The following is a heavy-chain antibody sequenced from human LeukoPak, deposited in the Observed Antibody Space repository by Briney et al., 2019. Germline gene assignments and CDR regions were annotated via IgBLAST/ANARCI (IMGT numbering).Heavy chain of an antibody. Sequence: GGSLRLSCAVPGITLSNYGMSWVRQAPGKGLEWVSAISGSGGSTYYADSVKGRFTISRDNSKNTLYLQMNSLRAEDTAVYYCAKDSRWSYYFDYWGQGTLVTVSS. CDR1: GITLSNYG. CDR3: AKDSRWSYYFDY. CDR2: ISGSGGST. J-gene: IGHJ4*02. V-gene: IGHV3-23*01.